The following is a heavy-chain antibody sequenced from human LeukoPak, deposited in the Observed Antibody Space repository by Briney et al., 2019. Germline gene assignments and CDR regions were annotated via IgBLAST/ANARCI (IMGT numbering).Heavy chain of an antibody. CDR1: GGSISSGSYY. CDR3: TRGVDCGSSSCLNWFDP. J-gene: IGHJ5*02. V-gene: IGHV4-30-2*01. CDR2: IHPSGST. Sequence: SQTLSLTCTVSGGSISSGSYYWTWIRQPPGTGLEWIGHIHPSGSTYYNASLESRVTISVDRSNNQFSLKLSSVTVADTAVYYCTRGVDCGSSSCLNWFDPWGQGTLVTVSS. D-gene: IGHD2-2*01.